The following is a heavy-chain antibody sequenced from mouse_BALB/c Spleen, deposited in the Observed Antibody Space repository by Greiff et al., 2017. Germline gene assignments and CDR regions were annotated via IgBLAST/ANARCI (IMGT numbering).Heavy chain of an antibody. D-gene: IGHD2-3*01. CDR1: GYTFTSYY. CDR3: ARGDGYSAMDY. Sequence: QVQLQQSGPELVKPGASVKMSCKASGYTFTSYYIHWVKQRPGQGLEWIGWIYPGDGSTKYNEKFKGKTTLTADKSSSTAYMLLSSLTSEDSAIYFCARGDGYSAMDYWGQGTSVTVSS. J-gene: IGHJ4*01. V-gene: IGHV1S56*01. CDR2: IYPGDGST.